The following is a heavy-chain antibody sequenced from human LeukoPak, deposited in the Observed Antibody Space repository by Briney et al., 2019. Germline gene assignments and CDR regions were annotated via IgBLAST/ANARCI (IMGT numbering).Heavy chain of an antibody. CDR1: GFTFSSYG. Sequence: GGSLRLSCAASGFTFSSYGMHWVRQAPGKGLEWVAVISYDGSNKYYADSVKGRFTISRDNSKNTLYLQMNSLRAEDTAMYYCARARYYYDNSGYRSFDPWGQGTLVTVSS. V-gene: IGHV3-30*03. CDR3: ARARYYYDNSGYRSFDP. D-gene: IGHD3-22*01. CDR2: ISYDGSNK. J-gene: IGHJ5*02.